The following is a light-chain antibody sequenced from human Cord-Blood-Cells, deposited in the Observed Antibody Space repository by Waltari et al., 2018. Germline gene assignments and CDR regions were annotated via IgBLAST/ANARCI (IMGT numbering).Light chain of an antibody. V-gene: IGKV3-15*01. Sequence: IVMTQSPATLSVSPGERATPSCRASHSVSSNLAWYQQKPGQAPRLLIYGASTRATDIPARFSGSGSGTEFTLTISSLQSEDFAVYYCQQYKNWPTFGQGTKLEIK. J-gene: IGKJ1*01. CDR2: GAS. CDR1: HSVSSN. CDR3: QQYKNWPT.